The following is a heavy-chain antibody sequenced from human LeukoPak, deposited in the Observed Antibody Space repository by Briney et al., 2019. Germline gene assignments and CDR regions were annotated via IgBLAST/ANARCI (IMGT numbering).Heavy chain of an antibody. J-gene: IGHJ6*02. D-gene: IGHD5/OR15-5a*01. Sequence: PGGFLRLSCAASGFTFSSYWMSWVRQAPGKGLEWVANIKQDGSEKYYVDSVKGRFTISRDNAKNSLYLQMNSLRAQDTAVYYCARVSLSTTSYPGITYYYYGMDVWGQGTTVTVSS. CDR1: GFTFSSYW. CDR3: ARVSLSTTSYPGITYYYYGMDV. CDR2: IKQDGSEK. V-gene: IGHV3-7*05.